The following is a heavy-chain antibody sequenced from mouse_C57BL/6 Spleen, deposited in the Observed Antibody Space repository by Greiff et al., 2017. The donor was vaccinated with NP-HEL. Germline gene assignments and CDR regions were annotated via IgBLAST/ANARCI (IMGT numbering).Heavy chain of an antibody. CDR3: ARADYGNYEWYFDV. D-gene: IGHD2-1*01. Sequence: DVKLVESEGGLVQPGSSMKLSCTASGFTFSDYYMAWVRQVPEKGLEWVANINYDGSSTYYLDSLKSRFIISRDNAKNILYLQMSSLKSEDTATYYCARADYGNYEWYFDVWGTGTTVTVSS. J-gene: IGHJ1*03. CDR1: GFTFSDYY. V-gene: IGHV5-16*01. CDR2: INYDGSST.